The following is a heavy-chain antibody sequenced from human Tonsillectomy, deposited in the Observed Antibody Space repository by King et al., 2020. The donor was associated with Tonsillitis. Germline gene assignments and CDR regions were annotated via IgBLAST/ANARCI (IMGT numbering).Heavy chain of an antibody. CDR2: ISYDGSNK. V-gene: IGHV3-30*18. CDR1: GFTFSSYG. Sequence: VQLVESGGGVVQPGRSLRLSCAASGFTFSSYGMHWVRQAPGKGLEWVAVISYDGSNKDYADSVKGRFTISRDNSKNTVYLQMNSLRAEDTAVYYCAEDLGWDLLIYDYWGQGTLVTVSS. J-gene: IGHJ4*02. D-gene: IGHD1-26*01. CDR3: AEDLGWDLLIYDY.